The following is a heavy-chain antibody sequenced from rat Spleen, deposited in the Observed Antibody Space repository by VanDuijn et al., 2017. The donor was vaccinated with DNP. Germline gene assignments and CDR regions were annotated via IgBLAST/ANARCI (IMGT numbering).Heavy chain of an antibody. CDR1: GFTFNDYY. CDR2: ISTNGGGT. CDR3: AKDGDYGFVMDA. Sequence: EVQLVESGGGLVQPGRSLKLFCAASGFTFNDYYMAWVRQAPTKGLEWFATISTNGGGTYYRDSVRGRFTISRHNAENTVSLQMNSLRSEDTATYYCAKDGDYGFVMDAWGQGTSVTVSS. J-gene: IGHJ4*01. V-gene: IGHV5-25*01. D-gene: IGHD1-11*01.